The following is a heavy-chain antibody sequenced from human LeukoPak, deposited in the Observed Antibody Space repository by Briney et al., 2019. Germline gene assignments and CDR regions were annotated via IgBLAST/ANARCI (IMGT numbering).Heavy chain of an antibody. D-gene: IGHD7-27*01. CDR2: TSGDGDTT. CDR3: AKDMVWGWFFDL. CDR1: GFKFSDYA. V-gene: IGHV3-43*02. J-gene: IGHJ2*01. Sequence: GGSLRLSCAASGFKFSDYAMHWVRQIPGGGLEWVSLTSGDGDTTYFADSVEGRFTISRDNSKNSLYLQMNSLRTEDTAFYYCAKDMVWGWFFDLWGRGTLVTVSS.